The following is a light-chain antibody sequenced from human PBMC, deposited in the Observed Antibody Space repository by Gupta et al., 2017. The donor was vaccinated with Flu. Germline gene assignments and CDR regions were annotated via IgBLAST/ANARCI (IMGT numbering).Light chain of an antibody. CDR3: AAWDEKLGAWL. Sequence: QSVLTQTPSAYGNHGQRVTMSCSGSSSNIGGRTIVDWYHQLPARVPTLLLYGNKHRPSGVPDRFSASRSDTSASLDIDGLKSDDEATYYCAAWDEKLGAWLLCGGTKVTVL. CDR2: GNK. CDR1: SSNIGGRTI. J-gene: IGLJ3*02. V-gene: IGLV1-47*01.